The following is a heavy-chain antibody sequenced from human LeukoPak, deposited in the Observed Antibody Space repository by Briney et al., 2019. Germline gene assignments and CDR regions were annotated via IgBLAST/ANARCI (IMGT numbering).Heavy chain of an antibody. CDR2: ISAYNGNT. CDR1: GYTFTSYG. D-gene: IGHD2-2*01. CDR3: ARVKSPFNCSSTSCYSGLYYYYGMDV. V-gene: IGHV1-18*01. Sequence: ASVKVSCKASGYTFTSYGISWVRQAPGQGLEWMGWISAYNGNTNYAQKLQGRVTMTTDTSTSTAYMELRSLRSDDTAVYYCARVKSPFNCSSTSCYSGLYYYYGMDVWGQGTTVTVSS. J-gene: IGHJ6*02.